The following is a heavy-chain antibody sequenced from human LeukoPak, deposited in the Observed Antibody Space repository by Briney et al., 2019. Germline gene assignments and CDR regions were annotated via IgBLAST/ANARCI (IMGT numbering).Heavy chain of an antibody. CDR3: ARVREMAGTGWFDP. CDR2: INPNSGGT. J-gene: IGHJ5*02. CDR1: GYTFTGYY. V-gene: IGHV1-2*02. Sequence: ASVKVSCKASGYTFTGYYMHWVRQAPGQGLEWMGWINPNSGGTNYAQKFQGRVTMTRDTSISTAYMELSRLRSDDTAVYYCARVREMAGTGWFDPWGQGTLVTVSS. D-gene: IGHD6-19*01.